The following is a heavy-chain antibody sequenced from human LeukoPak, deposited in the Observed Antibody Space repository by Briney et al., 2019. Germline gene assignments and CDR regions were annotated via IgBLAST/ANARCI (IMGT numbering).Heavy chain of an antibody. Sequence: SETLSLTCTVSGGSISSSSYYWGWIRQPPGKGLEWIGSIYYSGSTYYNPSLKSRVTISVDTSKNQFSLKLSSVTAADTAVYYCARQSSGSYYEAFDIWGQGTMVTVSS. J-gene: IGHJ3*02. V-gene: IGHV4-39*01. D-gene: IGHD1-26*01. CDR3: ARQSSGSYYEAFDI. CDR2: IYYSGST. CDR1: GGSISSSSYY.